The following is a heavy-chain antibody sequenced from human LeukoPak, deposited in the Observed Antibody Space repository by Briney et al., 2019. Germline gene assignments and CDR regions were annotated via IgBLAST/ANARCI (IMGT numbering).Heavy chain of an antibody. CDR3: ARDVVGATTWFDP. V-gene: IGHV3-21*01. CDR2: ISSSSYI. J-gene: IGHJ5*02. Sequence: PGGSLRLSCAASGFTFSSYSMNWVRQAPGKGLEWVSSISSSSYIYYADSVKGRFTISRDNAKNSLYLQMNSLRVEDTAVYYRARDVVGATTWFDPWGQGTLVTVSS. CDR1: GFTFSSYS. D-gene: IGHD1-26*01.